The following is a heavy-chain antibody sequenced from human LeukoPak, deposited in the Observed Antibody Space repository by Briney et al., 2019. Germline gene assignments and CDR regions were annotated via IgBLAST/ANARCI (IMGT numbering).Heavy chain of an antibody. CDR1: GFTFSSYE. CDR2: ISSSGSTI. CDR3: ARDRTSTHFDY. D-gene: IGHD2-2*01. Sequence: GGSLRLSCAASGFTFSSYEMNWVRQAPGKGLEWVSYISSSGSTIYYADSVKGRFTISRDNAKNSLYLQMNSLRAEDTAVYYCARDRTSTHFDYWGQGTLVTVSS. J-gene: IGHJ4*02. V-gene: IGHV3-48*03.